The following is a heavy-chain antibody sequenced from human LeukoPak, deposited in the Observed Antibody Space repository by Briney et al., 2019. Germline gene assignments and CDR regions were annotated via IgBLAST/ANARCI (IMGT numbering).Heavy chain of an antibody. J-gene: IGHJ4*02. CDR2: IYYSGST. V-gene: IGHV4-30-4*01. Sequence: SETLSLTCTVSGGSISSGDYYWSWIRQPPGKGLEWIGYIYYSGSTYYNPSLKSRVTISVDTSKNQFSLKLSSVTAADTAVYYCARLGTYRYGYYYGSGTPKYIDYWGQGTLVTVSS. CDR3: ARLGTYRYGYYYGSGTPKYIDY. D-gene: IGHD3-10*01. CDR1: GGSISSGDYY.